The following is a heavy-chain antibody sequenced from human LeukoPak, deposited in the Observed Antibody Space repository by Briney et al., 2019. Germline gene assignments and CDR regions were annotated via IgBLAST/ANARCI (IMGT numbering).Heavy chain of an antibody. CDR2: MNPNSGDT. J-gene: IGHJ6*02. CDR3: ARVRRYYYGMDV. Sequence: EASVKVSCKASGYTLTDCYIHWVRQAPGQELEWMGWMNPNSGDTNSAQSFQGRVTMTRETSISTAYMELSRLRFDDTAVYYCARVRRYYYGMDVWGQGTTVTVSS. CDR1: GYTLTDCY. V-gene: IGHV1-2*02.